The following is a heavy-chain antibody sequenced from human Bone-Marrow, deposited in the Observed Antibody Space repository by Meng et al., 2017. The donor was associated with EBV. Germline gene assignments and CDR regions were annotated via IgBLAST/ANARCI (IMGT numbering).Heavy chain of an antibody. V-gene: IGHV4-39*01. CDR1: GDSISSFYY. Sequence: QLQLRASVPGQGKPSEXLSLTCTGPGDSISSFYYWGWIRQPPGRGLEWIGSVHYTGSTYYSPSLKSRVTVSVDTSKNQFSLRLTSVTAADTAVYYCARPFPSWQSPRLDPFGAWGQGTLVTVSS. CDR3: ARPFPSWQSPRLDPFGA. CDR2: VHYTGST. J-gene: IGHJ5*02. D-gene: IGHD6-19*01.